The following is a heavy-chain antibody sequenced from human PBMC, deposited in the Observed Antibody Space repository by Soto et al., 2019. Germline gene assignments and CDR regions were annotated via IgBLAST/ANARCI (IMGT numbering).Heavy chain of an antibody. Sequence: QVQLGQSGAEVKKPGSSVKVSCKASGGTFSSYAISWVRQAPGQGLEWMGGIIPIFGTANYAQKFQGRVTITADESTSTAYMELSSLRSEDTAVYYCATAQPSSYVDTAMGFFDYWGQGTLVTVSS. CDR2: IIPIFGTA. CDR1: GGTFSSYA. D-gene: IGHD5-18*01. CDR3: ATAQPSSYVDTAMGFFDY. J-gene: IGHJ4*02. V-gene: IGHV1-69*01.